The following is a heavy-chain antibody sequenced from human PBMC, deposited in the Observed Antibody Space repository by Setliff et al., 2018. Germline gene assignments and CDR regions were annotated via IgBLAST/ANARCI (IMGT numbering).Heavy chain of an antibody. V-gene: IGHV4-61*09. CDR1: GGSLSADYY. CDR2: VHPDGST. Sequence: SETLSLTCTVSGGSLSADYYWSWIRQPAGKGLEWIGHVHPDGSTNYNPSLYSRLIISVDTSKNQFSLKLTSVTAADTAVYYCVRAPPGNCSSISCYADGAFDIWGQGTMVTVSS. CDR3: VRAPPGNCSSISCYADGAFDI. J-gene: IGHJ3*02. D-gene: IGHD2-2*01.